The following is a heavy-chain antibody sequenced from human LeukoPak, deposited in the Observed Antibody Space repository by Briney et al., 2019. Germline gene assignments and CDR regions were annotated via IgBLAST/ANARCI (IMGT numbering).Heavy chain of an antibody. CDR2: ISSSGSTI. CDR1: GFIVSSYE. Sequence: GGSLRLSCAASGFIVSSYEMNWVRQAPGKGLEWVSYISSSGSTIFYADSVKGRFTISRDNAKNSLYLQMNSLRAEDTAVYYCARGRGYYDSSGYPNWFDPWGQGTLSPSPQ. D-gene: IGHD3-22*01. CDR3: ARGRGYYDSSGYPNWFDP. V-gene: IGHV3-48*03. J-gene: IGHJ5*02.